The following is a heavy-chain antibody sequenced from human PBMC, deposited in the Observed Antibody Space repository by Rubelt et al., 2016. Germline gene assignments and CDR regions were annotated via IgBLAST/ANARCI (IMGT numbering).Heavy chain of an antibody. CDR1: GYTFHSYP. D-gene: IGHD1-26*01. CDR2: INAGNGKK. CDR3: ARDQGRVGHFDY. Sequence: QVQLVQSGAEVKKPGASVKGSCKASGYTFHSYPMHWLRPAPGQKLEWMGWINAGNGKKKYSPKFQGRGTIPMETSASTAYMELGSLRSEDTAIYYCARDQGRVGHFDYWGQGTLVSVSS. V-gene: IGHV1-3*01. J-gene: IGHJ4*02.